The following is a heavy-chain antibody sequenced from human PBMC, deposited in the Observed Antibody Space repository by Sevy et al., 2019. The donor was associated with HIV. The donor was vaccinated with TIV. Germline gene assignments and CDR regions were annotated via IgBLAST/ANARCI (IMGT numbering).Heavy chain of an antibody. V-gene: IGHV4-59*01. CDR2: IYYSGST. J-gene: IGHJ3*02. CDR1: GGSISSYY. CDR3: ARDTTVTKGAFDI. Sequence: SETLSLTCTVSGGSISSYYWSWIRQPPGKGLEWSGYIYYSGSTNYNPSLKSPVTISVDTSKNQFSLKLSSVTAADTAVYYCARDTTVTKGAFDIWGQGTMVTVSS. D-gene: IGHD4-17*01.